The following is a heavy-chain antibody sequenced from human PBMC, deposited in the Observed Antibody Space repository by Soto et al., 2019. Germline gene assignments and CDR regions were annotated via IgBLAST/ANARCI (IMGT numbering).Heavy chain of an antibody. CDR2: ISDSGNT. CDR1: GGSIRSRSHH. J-gene: IGHJ4*02. Sequence: SETLSLTCTVSGGSIRSRSHHWGWIRQAPGRGLEWIGTISDSGNTYSNSSLRGRVTISVDPAKNQFSLRLTSVTAADTAVYYCARRDYIGSYHFDYWGQGALVTVSS. V-gene: IGHV4-39*01. CDR3: ARRDYIGSYHFDY. D-gene: IGHD1-26*01.